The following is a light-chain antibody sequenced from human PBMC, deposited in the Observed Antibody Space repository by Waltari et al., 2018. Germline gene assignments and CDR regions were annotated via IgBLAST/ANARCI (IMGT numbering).Light chain of an antibody. Sequence: QSALTQPASVSGSPGQSITISCTATSSDVGGYNYASWYQQHPGKAPKLMIYEVSNRPSGVSNRFSGSKSGNTASLTISGLQAEDEADYYCSSYTSSSTLNVFGTGTKVTVL. CDR1: SSDVGGYNY. V-gene: IGLV2-14*01. CDR3: SSYTSSSTLNV. J-gene: IGLJ1*01. CDR2: EVS.